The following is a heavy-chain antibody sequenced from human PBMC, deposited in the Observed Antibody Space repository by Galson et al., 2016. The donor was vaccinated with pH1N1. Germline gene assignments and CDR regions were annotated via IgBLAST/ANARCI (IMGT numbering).Heavy chain of an antibody. Sequence: QSGAEVKKPGESLKISRKGSGYSFASSWIGWVRQMPGKGLEWMGIIYLGGSLVRYSPSFQGQVTIPADKSIDIVYLQWSSLKASDTAIYYCARQNDYGDYRGDAFDIWGQGTMVTVSS. J-gene: IGHJ3*02. D-gene: IGHD4-17*01. V-gene: IGHV5-51*01. CDR3: ARQNDYGDYRGDAFDI. CDR2: IYLGGSLV. CDR1: GYSFASSW.